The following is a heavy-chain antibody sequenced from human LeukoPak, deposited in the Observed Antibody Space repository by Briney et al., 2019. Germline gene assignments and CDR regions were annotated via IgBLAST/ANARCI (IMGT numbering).Heavy chain of an antibody. CDR1: GFTFSSYW. D-gene: IGHD3-22*01. CDR2: ISSSSSYI. J-gene: IGHJ4*02. V-gene: IGHV3-21*01. CDR3: ARDLYYYDSSGYSNY. Sequence: GGSLRLSCAASGFTFSSYWMSWVRQAPGKGLEWVSSISSSSSYIYYADSVKGRFTISRDNAKNSLYLQMNSLRAEDTAVYYCARDLYYYDSSGYSNYWGQGTLVTVSS.